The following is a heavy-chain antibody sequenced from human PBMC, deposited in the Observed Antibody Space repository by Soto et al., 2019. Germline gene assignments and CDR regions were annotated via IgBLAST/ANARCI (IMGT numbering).Heavy chain of an antibody. Sequence: QVQLAQSGAEVRQPGASVKVSCKTSGYTFSSYDINWVRQAAGQGLEWMGWMNPSDGKTGYGQKFQGRITMTRDTSXSXXDMELTSRTSEDTAVYYCARGGYCRDGVCYVWLDQWGPGTLVTVSS. CDR2: MNPSDGKT. CDR3: ARGGYCRDGVCYVWLDQ. J-gene: IGHJ4*02. CDR1: GYTFSSYD. D-gene: IGHD2-8*01. V-gene: IGHV1-8*01.